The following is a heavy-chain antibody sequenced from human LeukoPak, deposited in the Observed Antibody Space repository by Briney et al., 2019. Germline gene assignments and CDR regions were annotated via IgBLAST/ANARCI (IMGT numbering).Heavy chain of an antibody. Sequence: GGSLRLSCAASGFTFSSYRMNWVLQAPGKGLEWGSSISSSSSYIYYADSVKGRFTISRDNGKNSLYLQMNSLRAEDTAVYYCARDKEGIAAAANSWGQGTLVTVSS. CDR2: ISSSSSYI. CDR3: ARDKEGIAAAANS. J-gene: IGHJ4*02. CDR1: GFTFSSYR. V-gene: IGHV3-21*01. D-gene: IGHD6-13*01.